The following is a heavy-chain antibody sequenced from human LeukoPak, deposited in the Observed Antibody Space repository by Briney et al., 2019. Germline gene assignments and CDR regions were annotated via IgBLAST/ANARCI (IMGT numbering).Heavy chain of an antibody. J-gene: IGHJ4*02. CDR1: GYTFTGYY. D-gene: IGHD6-25*01. CDR2: VNPNSGGT. V-gene: IGHV1-2*02. CDR3: ARGQRSSRAYYFDY. Sequence: ASVKVSCKASGYTFTGYYMHWVRQAPGQGLEWMGWVNPNSGGTNYAQKFQGRVTMTRDTSISTAYMELSRLRSDDTAVYYCARGQRSSRAYYFDYWGQGTLVTVSS.